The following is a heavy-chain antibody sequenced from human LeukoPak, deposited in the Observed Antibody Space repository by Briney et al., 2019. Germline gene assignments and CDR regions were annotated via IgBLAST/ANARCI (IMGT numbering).Heavy chain of an antibody. D-gene: IGHD3-22*01. V-gene: IGHV4-38-2*01. CDR3: AAHGSSGYYLFDY. J-gene: IGHJ4*02. CDR2: IYHSGST. CDR1: GYSISSGYY. Sequence: PSETLSLTCAVSGYSISSGYYWGWIRPPPGKGLEWIGSIYHSGSTYYNPSLKSRVTISVDTSKHQFSLKLSSVTAADTAVYYCAAHGSSGYYLFDYWGQGTLVTVSS.